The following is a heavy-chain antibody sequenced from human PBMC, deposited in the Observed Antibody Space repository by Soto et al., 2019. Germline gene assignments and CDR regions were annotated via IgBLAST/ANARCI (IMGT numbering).Heavy chain of an antibody. Sequence: GGSLRLSCAASGFTFSSYAMSWVRQAPGKGLEWVSAISGSGGSTYYADSVKGRFTISRDNSKNTLYLQMNSLRAEDTAVYYCAKDRSEGLLWFGEYYFDYWGQGTLVTVSS. CDR2: ISGSGGST. V-gene: IGHV3-23*01. CDR1: GFTFSSYA. J-gene: IGHJ4*02. CDR3: AKDRSEGLLWFGEYYFDY. D-gene: IGHD3-10*01.